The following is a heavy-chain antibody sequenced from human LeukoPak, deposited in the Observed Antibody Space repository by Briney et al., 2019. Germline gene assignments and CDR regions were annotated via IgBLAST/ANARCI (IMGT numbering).Heavy chain of an antibody. Sequence: SETLSLICRVSGASISTYYWSWIRQPVGKGLEWIGQIKTTGSTHYNSSLESRVTMSLDTSKKEFSLNLTSVTAADTAVYCCAKVAMYYYGSETYFFFDDWGQGILVTVSS. V-gene: IGHV4-4*07. CDR2: IKTTGST. D-gene: IGHD3-10*01. CDR1: GASISTYY. CDR3: AKVAMYYYGSETYFFFDD. J-gene: IGHJ4*02.